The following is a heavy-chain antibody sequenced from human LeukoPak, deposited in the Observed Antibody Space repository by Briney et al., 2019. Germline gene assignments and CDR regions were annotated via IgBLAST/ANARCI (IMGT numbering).Heavy chain of an antibody. D-gene: IGHD5-12*01. CDR3: ARTSGYERVFDY. CDR2: ISSSSSYI. CDR1: GFTFSNSW. Sequence: PGGSLRLSCAASGFTFSNSWMSWVRQAPGKGLEWVSSISSSSSYIYYADSVKGRFTISRDNAKNSLYLQMNSLRAEDTAVYYCARTSGYERVFDYWGQGTLVTVSS. V-gene: IGHV3-21*01. J-gene: IGHJ4*02.